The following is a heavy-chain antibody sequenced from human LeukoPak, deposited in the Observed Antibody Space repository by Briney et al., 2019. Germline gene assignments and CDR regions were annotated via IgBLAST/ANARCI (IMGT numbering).Heavy chain of an antibody. CDR1: GFAFSSYG. CDR3: AKDGAWLRFDD. Sequence: GGTLRLSCAASGFAFSSYGMSWVRQAPGKGLEWVSAISGSGGSTYYADSVKGRFTISRDNSKNTLYLQMNSLRAEDTAVYYCAKDGAWLRFDDWGQGILVTVSS. CDR2: ISGSGGST. V-gene: IGHV3-23*01. D-gene: IGHD5-12*01. J-gene: IGHJ4*02.